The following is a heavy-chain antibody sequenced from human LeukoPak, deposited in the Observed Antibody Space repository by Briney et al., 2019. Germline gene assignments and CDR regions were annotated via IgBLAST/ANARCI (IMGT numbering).Heavy chain of an antibody. CDR3: ARDLVTVTKGFDI. CDR2: INHSGTI. CDR1: DGSSSDYS. J-gene: IGHJ3*02. V-gene: IGHV4-34*01. Sequence: PSETLSLTCGVFDGSSSDYSWTWIRQPPGKGLEWVGGINHSGTINYNPSLESRVTISIDTSKNQFSLKLSSVTTADTAVYYCARDLVTVTKGFDIWGLGTMVSVSS. D-gene: IGHD4-17*01.